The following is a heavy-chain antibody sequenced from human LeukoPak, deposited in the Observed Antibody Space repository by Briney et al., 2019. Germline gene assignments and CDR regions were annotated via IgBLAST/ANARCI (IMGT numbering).Heavy chain of an antibody. V-gene: IGHV4-38-2*02. CDR2: IHHSGST. Sequence: SETLSLTCTISGYSINTGYHWGWIRQSPGSELEWIGNIHHSGSTYYNPSLKSRVTISVDTSKNQFSLKLSSVTAADTAVYHCASAAQYSSSPNFDYWGQGTLVTVSS. D-gene: IGHD6-6*01. J-gene: IGHJ4*02. CDR3: ASAAQYSSSPNFDY. CDR1: GYSINTGYH.